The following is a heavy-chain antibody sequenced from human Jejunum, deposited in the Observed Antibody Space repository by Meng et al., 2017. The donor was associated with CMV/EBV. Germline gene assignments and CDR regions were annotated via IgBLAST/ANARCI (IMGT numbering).Heavy chain of an antibody. Sequence: SGFTFDYWSVNWVRQGQGKGLEWVFLIGADGYGGSYADFVGGRFTISRDNNKRALSLEMNSLRSDDTALYFCAKDIGRLGVLDYWGQGTLVTVSS. CDR1: GFTFDYWS. V-gene: IGHV3-43*01. J-gene: IGHJ4*02. CDR3: AKDIGRLGVLDY. D-gene: IGHD3-10*01. CDR2: IGADGYGG.